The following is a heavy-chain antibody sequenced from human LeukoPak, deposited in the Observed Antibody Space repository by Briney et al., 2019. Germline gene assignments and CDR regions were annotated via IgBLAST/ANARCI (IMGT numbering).Heavy chain of an antibody. J-gene: IGHJ5*02. D-gene: IGHD3-10*01. CDR3: ARDGGS. CDR2: IRSSGDTI. V-gene: IGHV3-48*02. Sequence: GESLRLSCAASGFSFSSYSMNWVRQAPGKGLEWVSYIRSSGDTIDYADSVKGRFTISRDNAKNLLFLQMNRLRDEDTAVYYCARDGGSWGQGTLVTVSS. CDR1: GFSFSSYS.